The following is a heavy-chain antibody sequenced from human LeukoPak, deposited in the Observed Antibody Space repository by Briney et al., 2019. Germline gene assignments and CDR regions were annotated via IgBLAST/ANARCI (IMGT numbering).Heavy chain of an antibody. Sequence: ASVKVSCKASGYTFTGYYMHWVRQAPGQGLEWMGWINPNSGGTNYAQKFQGRVTMTRDTSISTAYMELSRLRSDDTAVCCCARGYCSSTSCHYGMDVWGQGTTVTVSS. CDR3: ARGYCSSTSCHYGMDV. D-gene: IGHD2-2*01. J-gene: IGHJ6*02. CDR1: GYTFTGYY. V-gene: IGHV1-2*02. CDR2: INPNSGGT.